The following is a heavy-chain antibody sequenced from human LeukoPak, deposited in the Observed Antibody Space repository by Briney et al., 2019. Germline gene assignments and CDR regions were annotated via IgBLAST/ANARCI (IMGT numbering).Heavy chain of an antibody. CDR2: IYTSGST. D-gene: IGHD3-10*01. J-gene: IGHJ4*02. CDR1: GGSISSYY. CDR3: ARVTLFRGAQIDS. V-gene: IGHV4-4*07. Sequence: PSETLSLTCTVSGGSISSYYWSWIRQPAGKGLEWIGRIYTSGSTNYNPSLKSRVTISVDTSKNQFSLNLSTVTAADTAVYFCARVTLFRGAQIDSWGQGTLVTVSS.